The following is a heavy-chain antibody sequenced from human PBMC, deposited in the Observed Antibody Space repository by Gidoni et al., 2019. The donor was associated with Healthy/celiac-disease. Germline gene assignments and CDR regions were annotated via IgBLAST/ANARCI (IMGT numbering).Heavy chain of an antibody. CDR1: GGSISSSSYY. J-gene: IGHJ5*02. CDR2: IYYSGST. V-gene: IGHV4-39*01. D-gene: IGHD2-8*01. CDR3: ARTGLMVYGGWFDP. Sequence: GGSISSSSYYWGWIRQPPGKGLEWIGSIYYSGSTYYNPSLKSRVTISVDTSKNQFSLKLSSVTAADTAVYYCARTGLMVYGGWFDPWGQGTLVTVSS.